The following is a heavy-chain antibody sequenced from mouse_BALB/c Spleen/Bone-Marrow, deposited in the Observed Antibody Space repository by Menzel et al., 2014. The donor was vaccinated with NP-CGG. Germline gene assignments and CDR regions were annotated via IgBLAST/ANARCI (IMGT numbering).Heavy chain of an antibody. CDR3: ARGVYGYVKYAMDY. Sequence: EVKLVESGGGLVQPGGSRKLSCAASGFTFSSFGMHWVRQAPEKGLEWVAYISGGSSTIYYADTEKGRFTISRDNPKNALFLQMTSLRSEDTAMYYCARGVYGYVKYAMDYWGQGTSVTVSS. V-gene: IGHV5-17*02. CDR1: GFTFSSFG. CDR2: ISGGSSTI. D-gene: IGHD1-2*01. J-gene: IGHJ4*01.